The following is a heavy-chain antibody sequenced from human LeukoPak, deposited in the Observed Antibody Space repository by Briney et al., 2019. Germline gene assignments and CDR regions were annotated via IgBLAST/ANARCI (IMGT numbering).Heavy chain of an antibody. V-gene: IGHV3-30-3*01. Sequence: GGSLRLSCAASGFTFSSYTMHWVRQAPGKGLECVTLISYDGSFTYYAESVRGRFTISRDNSKNTLYLQMNSLRTEDTAVYYCVRDSNSLFDYWGQGTLVTISS. CDR1: GFTFSSYT. J-gene: IGHJ4*02. CDR3: VRDSNSLFDY. D-gene: IGHD5-18*01. CDR2: ISYDGSFT.